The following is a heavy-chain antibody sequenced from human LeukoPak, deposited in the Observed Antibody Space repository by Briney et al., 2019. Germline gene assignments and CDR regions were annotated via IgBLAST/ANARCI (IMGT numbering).Heavy chain of an antibody. CDR2: ISGNGGNT. V-gene: IGHV3-23*01. CDR3: ARYWDPRVRTFDI. Sequence: GGSLRLSCAASGFTFTSYSMSWVRQAPGKGLEWVSLISGNGGNTAYADSVRGRFTISRDNSKNTLYLQMNSLTAEDTALYYCARYWDPRVRTFDIWGQGTVVTVSS. J-gene: IGHJ3*02. D-gene: IGHD2-15*01. CDR1: GFTFTSYS.